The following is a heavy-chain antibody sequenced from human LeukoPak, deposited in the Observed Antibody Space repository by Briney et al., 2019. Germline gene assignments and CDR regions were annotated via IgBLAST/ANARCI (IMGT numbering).Heavy chain of an antibody. D-gene: IGHD1-26*01. CDR3: ARHGGSYTFDL. V-gene: IGHV4-59*01. CDR1: GGSMSTYY. J-gene: IGHJ4*02. Sequence: PSETLSLTYTVSGGSMSTYYWSWIRQPPGKGLELIGYMYDSGSTNYNPSLKSRVTISVDTSKNQFSLRLSSVTAADTAVYYCARHGGSYTFDLWGQGVLVTVSS. CDR2: MYDSGST.